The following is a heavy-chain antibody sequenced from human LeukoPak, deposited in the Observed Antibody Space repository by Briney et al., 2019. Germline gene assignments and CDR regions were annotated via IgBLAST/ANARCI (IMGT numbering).Heavy chain of an antibody. CDR1: GFTFSSYA. CDR3: AKDHGFGELLSYFDY. D-gene: IGHD3-10*01. V-gene: IGHV3-23*01. CDR2: ISGSGGST. J-gene: IGHJ4*02. Sequence: PGGSLRLSCAASGFTFSSYAMSWVRQAPGKGLEWVSAISGSGGSTYYADSVKGRFTISRDNSKNTLYLQMNSLRAEDTAVYYCAKDHGFGELLSYFDYWGQGTLVTVSS.